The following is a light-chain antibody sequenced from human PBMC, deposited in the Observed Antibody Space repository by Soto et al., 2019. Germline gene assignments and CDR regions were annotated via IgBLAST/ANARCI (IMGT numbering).Light chain of an antibody. J-gene: IGKJ4*01. CDR1: QSVSSY. CDR2: VAS. V-gene: IGKV3-11*01. Sequence: EIVLTQSPATLSLSPGERATLSCRASQSVSSYLAWHQQKPGQAPRLLIYVASNRATGIPARFSGSGSGTDFTLTISSLQPEDFATYYCQPTHTTFTFGGGTTVEIK. CDR3: QPTHTTFT.